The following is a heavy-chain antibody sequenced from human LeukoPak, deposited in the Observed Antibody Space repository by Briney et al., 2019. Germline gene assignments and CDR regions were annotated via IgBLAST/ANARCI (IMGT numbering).Heavy chain of an antibody. CDR2: ISSNGGST. Sequence: GGSLRLSCTASGFTFSSYAMHWVRQAPGKGLEYVSVISSNGGSTYYANSVKGRFTISRDNSKNTLYLQMGSLRAEDMAVYYCARGGLLWFGELSGYWGQGTLVTVSS. CDR1: GFTFSSYA. V-gene: IGHV3-64*01. J-gene: IGHJ4*02. CDR3: ARGGLLWFGELSGY. D-gene: IGHD3-10*01.